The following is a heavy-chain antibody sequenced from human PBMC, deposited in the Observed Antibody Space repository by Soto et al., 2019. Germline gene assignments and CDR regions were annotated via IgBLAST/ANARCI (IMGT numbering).Heavy chain of an antibody. CDR1: GGTFSSYT. D-gene: IGHD4-17*01. Sequence: QVQLVQCGAEVKKPGSSVKVSCKASGGTFSSYTISWVRQAPGQGLEWMGRIIPILGIANYAQKFQGRVTITADKSTSTAYMELSSLRSEDTAAYYCSMTTVTSNWFDPWGQGTLVTVSS. CDR3: SMTTVTSNWFDP. V-gene: IGHV1-69*02. J-gene: IGHJ5*02. CDR2: IIPILGIA.